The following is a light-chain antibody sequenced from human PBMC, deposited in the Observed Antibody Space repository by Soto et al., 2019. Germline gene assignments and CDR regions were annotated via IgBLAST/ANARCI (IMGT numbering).Light chain of an antibody. CDR2: EVT. CDR3: SSYAGSTFYV. Sequence: QSALTQPPSASGSPGQSVTISCTGTSSDVGGYNYVSWFQQHPGKAPKLMIYEVTKRPSGVPDRFSGSKSGNTASLTVSGLQAEDEADYYCSSYAGSTFYVFGTGT. J-gene: IGLJ1*01. V-gene: IGLV2-8*01. CDR1: SSDVGGYNY.